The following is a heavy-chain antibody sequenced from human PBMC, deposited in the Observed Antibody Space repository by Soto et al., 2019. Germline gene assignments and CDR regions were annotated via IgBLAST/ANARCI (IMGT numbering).Heavy chain of an antibody. D-gene: IGHD3-10*01. Sequence: SETLSLTCTVSGGSVSSQYWSWIRQPAGKGLEWIGEISHDGGTNYSPSLASRISISADTSKNQFSLHLKSVTAADTGLYYCARGQLVWYGDLTPYYRDMDVWGQGTTVTASS. CDR1: GGSVSSQY. CDR2: ISHDGGT. V-gene: IGHV4-34*01. J-gene: IGHJ6*02. CDR3: ARGQLVWYGDLTPYYRDMDV.